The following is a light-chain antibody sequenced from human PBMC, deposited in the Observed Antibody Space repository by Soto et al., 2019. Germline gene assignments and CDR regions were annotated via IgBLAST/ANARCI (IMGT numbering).Light chain of an antibody. CDR2: DVS. J-gene: IGLJ1*01. CDR3: SSYTSSSTLHV. Sequence: SVLTQPASVSGSPGQSITISCTGTSSDVGGYNYVSWYQQHPGKAPKLMIYDVSNRPSGVSNRFSGSKSGNTASLTISGLQAEDEADYYRSSYTSSSTLHVFGTGTRSPS. V-gene: IGLV2-14*01. CDR1: SSDVGGYNY.